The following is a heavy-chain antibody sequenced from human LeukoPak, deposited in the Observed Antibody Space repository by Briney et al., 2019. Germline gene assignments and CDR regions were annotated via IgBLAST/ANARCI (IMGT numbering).Heavy chain of an antibody. Sequence: GGSLRLSCAASGFTFSSYATHWVRQAPGKGLEWVAVISYDGSNKYYADSVKGRFTISRDNSKNTLYLQMNSLRAEDTAVYYCARDPSNYYYYYGMDVWGQGTTVTVSS. V-gene: IGHV3-30-3*01. CDR3: ARDPSNYYYYYGMDV. CDR2: ISYDGSNK. D-gene: IGHD4-11*01. J-gene: IGHJ6*02. CDR1: GFTFSSYA.